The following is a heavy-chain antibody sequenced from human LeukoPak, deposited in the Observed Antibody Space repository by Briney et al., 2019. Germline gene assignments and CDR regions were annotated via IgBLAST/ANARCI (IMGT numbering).Heavy chain of an antibody. CDR2: IYYSGST. V-gene: IGHV4-39*01. D-gene: IGHD3-22*01. CDR3: ARRDSSGYYAHYFDY. CDR1: GGSISSSSYY. Sequence: PSETLSLTCTVSGGSISSSSYYWGWIRPPPGKVPKSNGSIYYSGSTYYNPSLKSRVTISVDTSKNQFSLKLSSVTAAYTAVYYCARRDSSGYYAHYFDYWGQGTLVTVSS. J-gene: IGHJ4*02.